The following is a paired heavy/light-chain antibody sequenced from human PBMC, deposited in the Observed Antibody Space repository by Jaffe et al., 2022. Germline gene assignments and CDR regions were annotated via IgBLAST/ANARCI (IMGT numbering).Heavy chain of an antibody. CDR3: ARDFITGTTYATRGMDY. V-gene: IGHV1-46*03. Sequence: QVQLVQSGAEVKKPGASVKVSCKASGYTFTSYYMHWVRQAPGQGLEWMGIINPSGGSTSYAQKFQGRVTMTRDTSTSTVYMELSSLRSEDTAVYYCARDFITGTTYATRGMDYWGQGTLVTVSS. CDR1: GYTFTSYY. D-gene: IGHD1-7*01. CDR2: INPSGGST. J-gene: IGHJ4*02.
Light chain of an antibody. V-gene: IGLV2-14*01. CDR2: EVS. CDR1: SSDVGGYNY. CDR3: SSYTSSSTLWV. Sequence: QSALTQPASVSGSPGQSITISCTGTSSDVGGYNYVSWYQQHPGKAPKLMIYEVSNRPSGVSNRFSGSKSGNTASLTISGLQAEDEADYYCSSYTSSSTLWVFGGGTKLTVL. J-gene: IGLJ3*02.